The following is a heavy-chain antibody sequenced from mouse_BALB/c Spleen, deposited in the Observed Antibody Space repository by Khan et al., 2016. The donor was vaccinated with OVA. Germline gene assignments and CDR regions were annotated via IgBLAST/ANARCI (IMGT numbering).Heavy chain of an antibody. J-gene: IGHJ4*01. CDR2: INPRSDYT. CDR1: GYTFTSNT. CDR3: ARHTTGYSMDY. V-gene: IGHV1-4*01. Sequence: QVQLKQSGAELSRPGASVKMSCKASGYTFTSNTMHWVKQRPGQGLEWIGYINPRSDYTIYSQKFKDKATLTADISSSTAYMQLSSLTSDDSTVYYGARHTTGYSMDYWGQGTSVTVSS. D-gene: IGHD2-12*01.